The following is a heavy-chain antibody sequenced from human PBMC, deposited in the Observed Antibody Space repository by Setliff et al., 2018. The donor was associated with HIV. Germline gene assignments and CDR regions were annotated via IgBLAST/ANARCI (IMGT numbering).Heavy chain of an antibody. D-gene: IGHD3-3*01. Sequence: SETLSLTCIVSGGSISSGGYYWSWIRQHPGKGLEWIGYIYYSGSTYYNSSLKSRVIISVDTSKNQFSLKLSSVTAADTSVYYCARENYDSSMDVWGQGTTVTVSS. CDR2: IYYSGST. V-gene: IGHV4-31*02. CDR3: ARENYDSSMDV. CDR1: GGSISSGGYY. J-gene: IGHJ6*02.